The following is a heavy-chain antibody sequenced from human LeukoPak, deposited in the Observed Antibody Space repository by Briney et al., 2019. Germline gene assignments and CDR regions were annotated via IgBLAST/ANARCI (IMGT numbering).Heavy chain of an antibody. J-gene: IGHJ2*01. CDR2: IYYTGST. Sequence: PSETLSLTCTVSGASISSYYWTWIRQPPGKGLEWIGYIYYTGSTDYNPSLKSRVTMSLDTSKNQFSLNLRSVTATDTAVYYCARRTYYDTLTGYNYWYFDLWGRGTLVTVSS. V-gene: IGHV4-59*01. D-gene: IGHD3-9*01. CDR3: ARRTYYDTLTGYNYWYFDL. CDR1: GASISSYY.